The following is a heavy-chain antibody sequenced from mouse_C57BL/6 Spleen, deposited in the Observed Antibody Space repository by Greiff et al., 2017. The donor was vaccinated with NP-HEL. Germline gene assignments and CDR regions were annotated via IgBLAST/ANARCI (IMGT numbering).Heavy chain of an antibody. CDR1: GYTFTSYW. J-gene: IGHJ4*01. CDR3: ARRMGIYYDYEGYAMDY. D-gene: IGHD2-4*01. V-gene: IGHV1-72*01. Sequence: QVQLQQPGAELVKPGASVKLSCKASGYTFTSYWMHWVKQRPGRGLEWIGRIDPNSGGTKYNEKFKSKATLTVDKHSSTAYMQLSSLTSEDSAVYYCARRMGIYYDYEGYAMDYWGQGTSVTVSS. CDR2: IDPNSGGT.